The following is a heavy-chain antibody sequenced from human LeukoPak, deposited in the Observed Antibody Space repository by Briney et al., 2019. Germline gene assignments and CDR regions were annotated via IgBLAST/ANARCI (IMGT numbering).Heavy chain of an antibody. CDR3: ARDRGWLQFDC. Sequence: GGSLRLSCAASGFTFSSYCISWVRQAPGKGLEWVANIKEYGSEKYYVDSVMCRFTISRDNVKNSMYLQMISLRAEDTAVYYCARDRGWLQFDCWGQGTLVTVSS. CDR1: GFTFSSYC. V-gene: IGHV3-7*01. D-gene: IGHD5-24*01. CDR2: IKEYGSEK. J-gene: IGHJ4*02.